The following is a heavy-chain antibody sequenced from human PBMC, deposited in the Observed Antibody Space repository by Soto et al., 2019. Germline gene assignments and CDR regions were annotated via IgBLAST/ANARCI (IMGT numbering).Heavy chain of an antibody. V-gene: IGHV5-10-1*01. CDR2: IDPGDSSA. CDR1: GYTFFSFW. J-gene: IGHJ4*02. CDR3: ARRYCSRADCYSDS. D-gene: IGHD2-2*01. Sequence: GESLKISCHGSGYTFFSFWIVWVRQVPGKGLEWVGRIDPGDSSATYSPTFQGHVTISADRSTKSAYLQWRSLRASDTAIYFCARRYCSRADCYSDSWRQGSLVTVSS.